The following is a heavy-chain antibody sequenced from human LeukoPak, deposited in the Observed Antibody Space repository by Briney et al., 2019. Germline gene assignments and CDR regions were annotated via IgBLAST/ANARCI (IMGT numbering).Heavy chain of an antibody. V-gene: IGHV3-21*01. J-gene: IGHJ4*02. CDR1: GFTLSSHS. Sequence: GGSLRLSCAASGFTLSSHSMNWVRQAPGKGLEWVSSISSSSSYIYYADSVKGRFAISRDNAKNSLYLQMNSLRAEDTAVYYCARAAENYGGRFDSWGQGTLVTVSS. CDR3: ARAAENYGGRFDS. CDR2: ISSSSSYI. D-gene: IGHD3-16*01.